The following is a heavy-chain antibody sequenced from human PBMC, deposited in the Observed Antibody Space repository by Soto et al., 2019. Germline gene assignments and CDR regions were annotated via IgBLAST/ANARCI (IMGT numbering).Heavy chain of an antibody. CDR3: ASIHRSSWGEFDY. J-gene: IGHJ4*02. V-gene: IGHV1-8*01. Sequence: ASVKVSCKASGYTFTSYDINWVRQATGQGLEWMGWMNPNSGNTGYAQKFQGRVTMNRNTSISTAYMELSSLRSEDTAVYYCASIHRSSWGEFDYWGQGNLVTVSS. D-gene: IGHD6-6*01. CDR1: GYTFTSYD. CDR2: MNPNSGNT.